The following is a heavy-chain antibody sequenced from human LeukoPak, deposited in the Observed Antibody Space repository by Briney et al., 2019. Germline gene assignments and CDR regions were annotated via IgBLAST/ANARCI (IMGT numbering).Heavy chain of an antibody. CDR3: ARDGEYYDILTGYYERGYYFDY. Sequence: PGGSLRLSCAASGFTVSSNYMNWVRQAPGKGLEWVSYISSSSSTIYYADSVKGRFTISRDNAKNSLYLQMNSLRAEDTAVYYCARDGEYYDILTGYYERGYYFDYWGQGTLVTVSS. CDR1: GFTVSSNY. CDR2: ISSSSSTI. D-gene: IGHD3-9*01. V-gene: IGHV3-48*01. J-gene: IGHJ4*02.